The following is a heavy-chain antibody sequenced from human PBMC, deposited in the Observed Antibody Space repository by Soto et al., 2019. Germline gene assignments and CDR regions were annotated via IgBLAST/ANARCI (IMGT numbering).Heavy chain of an antibody. D-gene: IGHD5-12*01. CDR2: IDWDDDK. J-gene: IGHJ6*03. CDR1: GFSLSTSRMC. V-gene: IGHV2-70*11. Sequence: GPTVVNPTQTLTLTCTFSGFSLSTSRMCVSWIRQPPGKALEWLARIDWDDDKYYSTSLKTRLTISKDTSKNQVVLTMTNMDPVDTATYYCARTSIVDAWSYYYYYMDVWGKGTTVTVSS. CDR3: ARTSIVDAWSYYYYYMDV.